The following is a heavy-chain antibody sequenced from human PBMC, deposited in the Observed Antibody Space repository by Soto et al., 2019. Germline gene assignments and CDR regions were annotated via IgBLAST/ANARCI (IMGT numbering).Heavy chain of an antibody. J-gene: IGHJ5*02. CDR3: ARAETISGANWFDP. D-gene: IGHD2-15*01. V-gene: IGHV4-30-2*01. CDR1: GGSISSGGYS. Sequence: SETLSLTCAVSGGSISSGGYSWSWIRQPPGKGLEWIGYIYHSGSTYYNPSLKSRVTISVDRSKNQFSLKLSSVTAADTAVYYCARAETISGANWFDPWGQGTLVTVSS. CDR2: IYHSGST.